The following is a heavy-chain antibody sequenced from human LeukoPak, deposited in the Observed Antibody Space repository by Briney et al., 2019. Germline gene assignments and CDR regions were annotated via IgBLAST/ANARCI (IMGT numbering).Heavy chain of an antibody. V-gene: IGHV3-48*03. CDR1: GFTFSSYE. J-gene: IGHJ4*02. D-gene: IGHD2-2*01. Sequence: PGGSLRLSCAASGFTFSSYEMNWVRQAPGKGLEWVSYISSSGSTIYYADSVKGRFTISRDNAKNSLNLQMNSLRAEDTAVYYCARAPIPNPPDYWGQGTLVTVSS. CDR2: ISSSGSTI. CDR3: ARAPIPNPPDY.